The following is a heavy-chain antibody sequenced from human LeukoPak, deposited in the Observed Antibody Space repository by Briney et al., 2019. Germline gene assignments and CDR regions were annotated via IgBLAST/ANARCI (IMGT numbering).Heavy chain of an antibody. Sequence: GASVKVSCKASGYTFTSYGISWVRQAPGQGLEWIGWISAYNGNTNYAQKLQGRVTMTTDTSTSTAYMELRSLRSDDTAVYYCARNSGYSYAKIIPGGYWGQGTLVTVSS. CDR1: GYTFTSYG. D-gene: IGHD5-18*01. J-gene: IGHJ4*02. CDR3: ARNSGYSYAKIIPGGY. CDR2: ISAYNGNT. V-gene: IGHV1-18*01.